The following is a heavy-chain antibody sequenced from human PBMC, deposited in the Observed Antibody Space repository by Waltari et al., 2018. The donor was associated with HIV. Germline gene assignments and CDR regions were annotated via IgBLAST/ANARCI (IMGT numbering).Heavy chain of an antibody. CDR1: GFAFSRSV. J-gene: IGHJ4*02. V-gene: IGHV3-30*04. CDR3: ARDLVQQWLYVGSLDY. D-gene: IGHD5-18*01. CDR2: ISNDGSNK. Sequence: VQLVESGGGVVQPGRSLRLSCAASGFAFSRSVMHWVRQAPDKGLQLLAAISNDGSNKDYGDSVEGRFPISRDNSKNTLSLQMNSLRPDDTAIYYCARDLVQQWLYVGSLDYWGQGTLVTVSS.